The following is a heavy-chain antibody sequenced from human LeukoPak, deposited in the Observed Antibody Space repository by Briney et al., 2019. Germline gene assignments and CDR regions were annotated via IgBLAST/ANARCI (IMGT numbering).Heavy chain of an antibody. CDR2: INPNSGNT. CDR3: ARSRLGDAFDI. Sequence: ASVKVSCKASGYTFTGYYMHWVRQAPGQGLEWMGWINPNSGNTGYAQKFQGRVTMTRNTSISTAYMELSSLRSEDTAVYYCARSRLGDAFDIWGQGTMVTVSS. V-gene: IGHV1-8*02. CDR1: GYTFTGYY. J-gene: IGHJ3*02. D-gene: IGHD3-9*01.